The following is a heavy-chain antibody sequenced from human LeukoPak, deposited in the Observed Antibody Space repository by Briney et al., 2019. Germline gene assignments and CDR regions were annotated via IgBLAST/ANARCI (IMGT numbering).Heavy chain of an antibody. Sequence: ASVKVYWKVSGYTLTELSMHWERQIPGKGLEWLGGFDPEDGETLYAQKFQDRVTMTEDTSTDTAYMELSSLRSEDTAVYYCATDQRGAGLGFRYGSGSYNGMDVWGQGTTVTVSS. CDR2: FDPEDGET. D-gene: IGHD3-10*01. CDR3: ATDQRGAGLGFRYGSGSYNGMDV. J-gene: IGHJ6*02. CDR1: GYTLTELS. V-gene: IGHV1-24*01.